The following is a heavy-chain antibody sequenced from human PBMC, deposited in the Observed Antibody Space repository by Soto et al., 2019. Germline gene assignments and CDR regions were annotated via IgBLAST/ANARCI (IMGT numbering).Heavy chain of an antibody. V-gene: IGHV5-51*01. Sequence: GEFLNILRKGSGYTCSTFLTGWVGPMPGKGLEWMGIIYPSDSDTRYSPSFQGQVTISADKSSRTAYLQWSSLKASDSAMYYCARLPQDYYYHGMDVWGQGTKVTVFS. CDR2: IYPSDSDT. CDR3: ARLPQDYYYHGMDV. CDR1: GYTCSTFL. J-gene: IGHJ6*02.